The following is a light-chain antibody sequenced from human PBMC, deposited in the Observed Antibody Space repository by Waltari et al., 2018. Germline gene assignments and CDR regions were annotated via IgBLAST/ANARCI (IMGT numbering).Light chain of an antibody. CDR3: QQYGSSPYT. Sequence: EIVLTQSPGTLSLSPGERATLSCRASQSVSSSYLAWYQQKPGQAPRLLIYGASSRATGILDRFSGSWSGTDFTLTISRLEPEDFAVYYCQQYGSSPYTFGQGTKLEIK. J-gene: IGKJ2*01. V-gene: IGKV3-20*01. CDR1: QSVSSSY. CDR2: GAS.